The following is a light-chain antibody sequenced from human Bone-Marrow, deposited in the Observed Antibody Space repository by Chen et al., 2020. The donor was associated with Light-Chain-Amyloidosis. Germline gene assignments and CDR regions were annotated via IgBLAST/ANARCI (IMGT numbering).Light chain of an antibody. Sequence: SYVLTQPSSVSVAPGQTATIACGGNNIGSTSVHWYQQTPGQAPLLVVYDDSDRPSGIPERLAGSNSGNTATLTISRVAAGDEADYYCQVWDRSSDRPVFSGGTKLTVL. V-gene: IGLV3-21*02. CDR1: NIGSTS. CDR2: DDS. CDR3: QVWDRSSDRPV. J-gene: IGLJ3*02.